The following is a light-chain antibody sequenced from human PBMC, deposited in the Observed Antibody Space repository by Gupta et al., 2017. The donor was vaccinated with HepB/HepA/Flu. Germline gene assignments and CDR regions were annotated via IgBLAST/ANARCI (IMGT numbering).Light chain of an antibody. J-gene: IGKJ4*01. V-gene: IGKV2-28*01. CDR3: MQALQTPLT. Sequence: EIVLTQSPPSLPVSPGEPASMSCRANQSLRHSNGDTYLDWYLQKPGQSPHLLIFLASSRASGVPDRFSGFGSATEFTLKISRVEDEDVGIYYCMQALQTPLTFGGGTKVDIK. CDR2: LAS. CDR1: QSLRHSNGDTY.